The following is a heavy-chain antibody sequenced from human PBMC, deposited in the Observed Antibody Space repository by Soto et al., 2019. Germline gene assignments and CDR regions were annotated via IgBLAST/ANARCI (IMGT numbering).Heavy chain of an antibody. CDR2: TYYRSKWYN. D-gene: IGHD1-20*01. V-gene: IGHV6-1*01. CDR3: ARARGHLTGTTYKHKDYYYGMDV. Sequence: PSQTLSVTCAISGDSVSSNSAAWNWIRQSPSRGLEWLGRTYYRSKWYNDYAVSVKSRITINPDTSKNQFSLQLNSVTPEDTAVYYCARARGHLTGTTYKHKDYYYGMDVWGQGTTVTVSS. CDR1: GDSVSSNSAA. J-gene: IGHJ6*02.